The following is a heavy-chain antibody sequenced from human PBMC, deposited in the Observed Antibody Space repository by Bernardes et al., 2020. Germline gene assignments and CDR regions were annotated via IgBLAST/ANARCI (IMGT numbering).Heavy chain of an antibody. D-gene: IGHD6-13*01. J-gene: IGHJ6*02. Sequence: SETLSLTCAVYGGSFSGYYWSWIRQPPGKGLEWIGEINHSGSTNYNPSLQSRVTISVDTSKNQFSLKLSSVTAADTAVYYCARGWGQLVRNYYYYYGMDVWGQGTTVTVSS. V-gene: IGHV4-34*01. CDR2: INHSGST. CDR1: GGSFSGYY. CDR3: ARGWGQLVRNYYYYYGMDV.